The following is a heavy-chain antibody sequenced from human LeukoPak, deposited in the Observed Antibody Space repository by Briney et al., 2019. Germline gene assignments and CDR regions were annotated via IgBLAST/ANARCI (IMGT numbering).Heavy chain of an antibody. J-gene: IGHJ5*02. D-gene: IGHD3-22*01. Sequence: SVEVSCKASGGTFSSYAISWVRQAPGQGLEWMGGIIPIFGTANYAQRFQGRVTITTDESTSTAYMELSSLRSEDTAVYYCARGPVVTNWFDPWGQGTLVTVSS. CDR3: ARGPVVTNWFDP. CDR1: GGTFSSYA. V-gene: IGHV1-69*05. CDR2: IIPIFGTA.